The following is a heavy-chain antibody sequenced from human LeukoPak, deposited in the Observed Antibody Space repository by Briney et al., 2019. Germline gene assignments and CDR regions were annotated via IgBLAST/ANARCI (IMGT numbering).Heavy chain of an antibody. D-gene: IGHD3-10*01. CDR1: GFTFSSYA. CDR2: ISGSGGST. J-gene: IGHJ4*02. V-gene: IGHV3-23*01. CDR3: ARGRNYGSGSYVFDY. Sequence: GGSLRLSCAASGFTFSSYAMSWVRQAPGKGLEWVSAISGSGGSTCYADSVKGRFTISRDNSKNSVYLQMNSPRAEDTAVYYCARGRNYGSGSYVFDYWGQGTLVTVSS.